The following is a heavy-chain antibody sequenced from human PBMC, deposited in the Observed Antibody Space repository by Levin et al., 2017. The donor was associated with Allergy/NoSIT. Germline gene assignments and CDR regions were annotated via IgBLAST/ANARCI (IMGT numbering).Heavy chain of an antibody. J-gene: IGHJ4*02. CDR2: ITNKGNNYNT. D-gene: IGHD1-26*01. CDR3: GYAREIRGGTWPDY. Sequence: GGSLRLSCVASGFTFSDYFIDWVRQAPGRGLEWVGRITNKGNNYNTDYAASVKGRFTISRDDSKNSLYLQMNSLKTEDTAIYYSGYAREIRGGTWPDYWGQGSLVTVSS. V-gene: IGHV3-72*01. CDR1: GFTFSDYF.